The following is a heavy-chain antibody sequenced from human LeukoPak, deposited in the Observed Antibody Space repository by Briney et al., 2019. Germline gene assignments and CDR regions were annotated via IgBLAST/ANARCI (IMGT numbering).Heavy chain of an antibody. CDR1: GGSFSGYY. V-gene: IGHV4-34*01. CDR3: ASSSSWTRGGGFDY. J-gene: IGHJ4*02. Sequence: SETLSLTCAVYGGSFSGYYWSWIRQPPGKGLEWIGEINHSGSTNYNPSLKSRVTISVDTSKNQFSLKLSPVTAADTAVYYCASSSSWTRGGGFDYWGQGTLVTVSS. D-gene: IGHD6-13*01. CDR2: INHSGST.